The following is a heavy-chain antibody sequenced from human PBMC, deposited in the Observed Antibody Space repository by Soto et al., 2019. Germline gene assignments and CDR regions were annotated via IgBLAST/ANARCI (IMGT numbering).Heavy chain of an antibody. D-gene: IGHD6-13*01. CDR1: GGAISSNDFY. V-gene: IGHV4-31*03. Sequence: QVQLQESGPGLVKPSQTLSLTCIVSGGAISSNDFYWSWIRQHPGKGLEWIGYIYYSGNTYYNPSLKSRVTILVDTSKNQFSLKVSSVTAADPAVYYCARLIGSWQSWVDPLGQGTLVTVSS. CDR3: ARLIGSWQSWVDP. J-gene: IGHJ5*02. CDR2: IYYSGNT.